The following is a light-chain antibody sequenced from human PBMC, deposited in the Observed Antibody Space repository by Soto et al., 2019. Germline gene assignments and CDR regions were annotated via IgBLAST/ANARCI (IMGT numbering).Light chain of an antibody. V-gene: IGKV3-11*01. Sequence: EIVLTQSPATLSLSPGERATLSCRASQSVSSYLAWYQQKPGQAPRLLIYDASNRATGIPARFSGSGSETDFTLTISSLEPEDFAVYYCQQRSNWPPSFGGGTKVEV. CDR2: DAS. CDR1: QSVSSY. J-gene: IGKJ4*01. CDR3: QQRSNWPPS.